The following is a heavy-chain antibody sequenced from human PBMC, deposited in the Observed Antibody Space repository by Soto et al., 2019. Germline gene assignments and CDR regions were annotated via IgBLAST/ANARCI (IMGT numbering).Heavy chain of an antibody. Sequence: QVHLVQSGAEVRKPGSSVRVSCKASGGALSSIAISWVRQAPGLGLVWMGRIVPIFGTTDNSQKFQGRVTITATESTATVYMKMTSLTSEDTAMYYCATDTSLFRGRVADPPWFEPWGQGTLVTVSS. CDR2: IVPIFGTT. D-gene: IGHD3-10*01. CDR3: ATDTSLFRGRVADPPWFEP. J-gene: IGHJ5*02. CDR1: GGALSSIA. V-gene: IGHV1-69*18.